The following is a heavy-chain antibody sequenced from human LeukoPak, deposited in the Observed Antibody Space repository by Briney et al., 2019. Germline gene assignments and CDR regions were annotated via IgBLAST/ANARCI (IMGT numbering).Heavy chain of an antibody. V-gene: IGHV3-30-3*01. D-gene: IGHD6-6*01. Sequence: PGGSLRLSCAASGFTFSSYAMHWVRQAPGKGLEWVAVISYDGSNKYYADSVKGRFTISRDNSKNTLYLQVNSLRAEDTAVYYCARAVSSSFDYWGQGTLVTVSS. CDR1: GFTFSSYA. J-gene: IGHJ4*02. CDR3: ARAVSSSFDY. CDR2: ISYDGSNK.